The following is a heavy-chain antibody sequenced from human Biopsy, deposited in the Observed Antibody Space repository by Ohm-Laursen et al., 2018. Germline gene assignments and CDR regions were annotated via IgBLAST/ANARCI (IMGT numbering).Heavy chain of an antibody. CDR3: ARDPGYDVWSGSDPFDI. J-gene: IGHJ3*02. CDR2: ISTYNDDT. V-gene: IGHV1-18*04. CDR1: GYTFTAYG. Sequence: GSSVKVSCKPSGYTFTAYGISWVRQAPGQGLEWMEWISTYNDDTNIAQKFQGRVSMTTDTSTRTAYMELRSLRSGDTAIYFCARDPGYDVWSGSDPFDIWGQGTLVTVS. D-gene: IGHD3-3*01.